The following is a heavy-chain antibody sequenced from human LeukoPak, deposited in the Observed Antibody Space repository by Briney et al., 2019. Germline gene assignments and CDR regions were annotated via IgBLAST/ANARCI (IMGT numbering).Heavy chain of an antibody. V-gene: IGHV4-31*03. CDR2: IYYSGST. Sequence: SQTLSLTCTVSGGSISSGGYYWSWIRQHPGKGLEWIGYIYYSGSTYYDPSLKSRVTISVDTSKNQFSLKLSSVTAADTAVYYCAGSIAARVVLDYWGQGTLVTVSS. D-gene: IGHD6-6*01. J-gene: IGHJ4*02. CDR1: GGSISSGGYY. CDR3: AGSIAARVVLDY.